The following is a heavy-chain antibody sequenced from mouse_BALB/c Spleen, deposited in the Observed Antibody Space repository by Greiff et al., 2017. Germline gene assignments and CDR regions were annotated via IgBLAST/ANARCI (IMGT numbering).Heavy chain of an antibody. D-gene: IGHD1-1*01. CDR3: TRDSTTVPFAY. J-gene: IGHJ3*01. V-gene: IGHV5-6-4*01. CDR2: ISSGGSYT. Sequence: EVQVVESGGGLVKPGGSLKLSCAASGFTFSSYTMSWVRQTPEKRLEWVATISSGGSYTYYPDSVKGRFTISRDNAKNTLYLQMSSLKSEDTAMYYCTRDSTTVPFAYWGQGTLVTVSA. CDR1: GFTFSSYT.